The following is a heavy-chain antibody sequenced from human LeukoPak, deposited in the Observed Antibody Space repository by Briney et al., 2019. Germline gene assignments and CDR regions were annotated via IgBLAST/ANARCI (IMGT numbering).Heavy chain of an antibody. CDR3: VSFYETY. CDR1: GLTFSSYG. D-gene: IGHD2-2*01. Sequence: PGGSLRLSCAASGLTFSSYGMHWVRQAPGKGLEWVAVISYDGSKKNYVDSVKGRFTISRDNAKNTVYLQMNNLRAEDTAVYYCVSFYETYWGRGTLVTVSS. J-gene: IGHJ4*02. V-gene: IGHV3-30*03. CDR2: ISYDGSKK.